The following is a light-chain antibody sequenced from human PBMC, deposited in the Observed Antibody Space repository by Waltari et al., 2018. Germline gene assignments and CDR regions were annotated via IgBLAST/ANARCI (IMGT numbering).Light chain of an antibody. CDR2: AAS. CDR1: QGVSRY. J-gene: IGKJ1*01. CDR3: QKYDRLPAT. Sequence: SCRASQGVSRYLVWYQQKPGQAPRLLIYAASIRATGIPDRFSGSGSGTDFSLTISRLEPEDFAVYYCQKYDRLPATFGQGTKVEIK. V-gene: IGKV3-20*01.